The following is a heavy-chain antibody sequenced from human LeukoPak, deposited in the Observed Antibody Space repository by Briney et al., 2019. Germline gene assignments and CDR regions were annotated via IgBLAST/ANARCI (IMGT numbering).Heavy chain of an antibody. CDR3: ARPTKEGSSWYWWFDP. Sequence: GGSLRLSCEASGFTLSTYSMNWVRQAPGKGLEWVSSISPSSTYIFYADSVKGRFTISRDNAENSLYLQMNSLRAEDTAVYYCARPTKEGSSWYWWFDPWGQGTLVTVSS. D-gene: IGHD6-13*01. J-gene: IGHJ5*02. CDR1: GFTLSTYS. V-gene: IGHV3-21*01. CDR2: ISPSSTYI.